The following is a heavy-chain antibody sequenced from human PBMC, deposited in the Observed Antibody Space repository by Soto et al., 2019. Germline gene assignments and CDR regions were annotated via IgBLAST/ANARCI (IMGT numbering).Heavy chain of an antibody. V-gene: IGHV3-23*01. CDR3: AKRAYGSDFDY. D-gene: IGHD3-10*01. J-gene: IGHJ4*02. CDR1: GLTFGSYA. CDR2: ISGSGDST. Sequence: EVQLLESGGGLVQPGGSLKLPCAAPGLTFGSYAMNWARKAPGRGLGWVSVISGSGDSTYYADSVKGRFTISRDNSKNTLYLQMNSLRAEDTAVYYCAKRAYGSDFDYWGQGTLVTVSS.